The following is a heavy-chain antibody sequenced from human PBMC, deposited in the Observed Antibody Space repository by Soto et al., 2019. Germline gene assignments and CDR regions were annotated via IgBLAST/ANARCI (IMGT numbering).Heavy chain of an antibody. CDR1: GYTFTSYS. Sequence: GASVKVSCKASGYTFTSYSMHWVRQAPGQGLEWMGIINPRGVSTNYAQKFQGRVTMTRDTSTSTVFMELSGLRSEDTAVYYCARKLSGYAVGPDYWGQGTLVTVSS. CDR2: INPRGVST. D-gene: IGHD5-12*01. J-gene: IGHJ4*02. CDR3: ARKLSGYAVGPDY. V-gene: IGHV1-46*01.